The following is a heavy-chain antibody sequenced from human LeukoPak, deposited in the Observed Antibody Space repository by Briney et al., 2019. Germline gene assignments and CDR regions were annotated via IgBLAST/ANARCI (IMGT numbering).Heavy chain of an antibody. CDR3: TAWYYDILAGYHHFDY. CDR2: IRSKDYSGTT. Sequence: QPGRSLRLSCTTPGFTFGDYAMSWFRQAPGKGLEWVGFIRSKDYSGTTEYAASVKGRFTISRDDSKSIAYLQMNSLKAEDTAVYYCTAWYYDILAGYHHFDYWGQGTLVTVSS. J-gene: IGHJ4*02. V-gene: IGHV3-49*03. D-gene: IGHD3-9*01. CDR1: GFTFGDYA.